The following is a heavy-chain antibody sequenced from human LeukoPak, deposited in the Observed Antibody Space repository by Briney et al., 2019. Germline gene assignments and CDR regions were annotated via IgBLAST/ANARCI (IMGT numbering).Heavy chain of an antibody. J-gene: IGHJ6*03. Sequence: PSETLSLTCAVYGGSFSGYYWGWIRQPPEKGLEWIGSIYYSGSTYYNPSLKSRITISVDTSKNKFSLKLTSVTAADTAIYYCARVTGSYYFYYYMDVWGKGTTVTVSS. CDR1: GGSFSGYY. CDR3: ARVTGSYYFYYYMDV. D-gene: IGHD3-10*01. CDR2: IYYSGST. V-gene: IGHV4-34*01.